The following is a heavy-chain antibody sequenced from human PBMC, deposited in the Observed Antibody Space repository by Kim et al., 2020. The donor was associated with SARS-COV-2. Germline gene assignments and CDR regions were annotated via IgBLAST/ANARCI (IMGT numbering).Heavy chain of an antibody. J-gene: IGHJ4*02. D-gene: IGHD2-15*01. CDR2: IYPGDSDT. Sequence: GESLQISCKGSGYSFTSYWIGWVRQMPGKGLEWMGIIYPGDSDTRYSPSFQGQVTISADKSISTAYLQWSSLKASDTAMYYCARRHCSGGSCYFAFDYWGPGTLVPVSS. V-gene: IGHV5-51*01. CDR3: ARRHCSGGSCYFAFDY. CDR1: GYSFTSYW.